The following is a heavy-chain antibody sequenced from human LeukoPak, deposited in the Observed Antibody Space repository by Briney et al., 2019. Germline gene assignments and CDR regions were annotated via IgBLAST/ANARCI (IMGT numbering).Heavy chain of an antibody. CDR3: ARRGALTLFGVTDVYYMDV. V-gene: IGHV4-34*01. D-gene: IGHD3-3*01. CDR1: GGSFSGYY. Sequence: SSETLSLTCAVYGGSFSGYYWSWIRQPPGKGLEWIGEITHSGSTSYNPSLKSRVSISVDTSKNQFSLRLSSVTAADAAAYYCARRGALTLFGVTDVYYMDVWSMGTTVTVSS. CDR2: ITHSGST. J-gene: IGHJ6*03.